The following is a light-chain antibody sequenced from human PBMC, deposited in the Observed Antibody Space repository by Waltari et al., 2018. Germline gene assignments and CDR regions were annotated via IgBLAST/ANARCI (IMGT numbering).Light chain of an antibody. Sequence: EIVMTQSPATLSVSPGERATLSCRASQRVSSNLAWYQQKPGQAPRLLISGASTRATGIPARFSGSGSGTEFTLTISSLQSEDFAVYYCQQYNNWPMYTFGQGTKLEIK. CDR3: QQYNNWPMYT. J-gene: IGKJ2*01. CDR2: GAS. CDR1: QRVSSN. V-gene: IGKV3-15*01.